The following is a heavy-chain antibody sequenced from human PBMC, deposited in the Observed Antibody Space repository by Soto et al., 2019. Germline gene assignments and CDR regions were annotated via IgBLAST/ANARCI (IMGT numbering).Heavy chain of an antibody. CDR1: GFTFSSYA. J-gene: IGHJ4*02. CDR3: ASDPHYYDSGYFDY. CDR2: ISYDGSNK. D-gene: IGHD3-22*01. Sequence: QVQLVESGGGVVQPGRSLRLSCAASGFTFSSYAMHWVRQAPGKGLEWVAVISYDGSNKYYADSVKGRFTISRDNSKNTLYLQMNRLRAEDTAVYYCASDPHYYDSGYFDYWGQGTLVTVSS. V-gene: IGHV3-30*14.